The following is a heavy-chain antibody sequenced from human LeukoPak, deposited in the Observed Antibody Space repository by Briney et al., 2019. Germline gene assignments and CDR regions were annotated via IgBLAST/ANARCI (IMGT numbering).Heavy chain of an antibody. V-gene: IGHV3-20*04. Sequence: GGSLRLSCAASGFTFDDYGMSWVRQAPGKGLEWVSGINWNGGSTGYADSVEGRFTISRDNAKDSLYLQMNSLRAEDTALYYCAREDIVVVPAAMDYYYMDVWGKGTTVTVSS. CDR3: AREDIVVVPAAMDYYYMDV. J-gene: IGHJ6*03. CDR2: INWNGGST. CDR1: GFTFDDYG. D-gene: IGHD2-2*01.